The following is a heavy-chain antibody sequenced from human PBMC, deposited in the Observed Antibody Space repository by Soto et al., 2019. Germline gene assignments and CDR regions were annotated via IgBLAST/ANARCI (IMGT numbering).Heavy chain of an antibody. CDR3: ARGPQDSYGMDV. CDR1: GYSFSDYT. V-gene: IGHV1-3*04. Sequence: QVQLVQSGAEVKKPGASVKVSCKASGYSFSDYTMHWVRRAPGQPPEWMARINTGTASTEYSQKFRGRVTITRDTSATTAYMDLSSLRSEDTAVYYCARGPQDSYGMDVWGQGTTVTVS. J-gene: IGHJ6*02. CDR2: INTGTAST.